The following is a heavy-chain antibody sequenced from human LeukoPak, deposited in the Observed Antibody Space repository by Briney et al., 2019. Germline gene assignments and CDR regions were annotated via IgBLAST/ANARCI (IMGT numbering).Heavy chain of an antibody. V-gene: IGHV4-38-2*02. D-gene: IGHD3-3*01. CDR3: ARENLEWLYLGY. J-gene: IGHJ4*02. CDR2: IYHSGST. Sequence: PSETLSLTCTVSGYSISSGYYWGWIRQPPGKGLEWIGSIYHSGSTYYNPSLKSRVTISVDTSKNQFSLKLSSVTAADTAVYYCARENLEWLYLGYWGQGTLVTVSS. CDR1: GYSISSGYY.